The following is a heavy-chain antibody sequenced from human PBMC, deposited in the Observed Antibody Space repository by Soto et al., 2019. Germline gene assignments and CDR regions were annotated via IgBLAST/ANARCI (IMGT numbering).Heavy chain of an antibody. V-gene: IGHV4-59*01. Sequence: SETLSLTCTVGGGSISSYYWSWIRQAPGRGLEWIGYIYYSGSTDYNPSVKSRVTISVDTSKNEFSVKLSSGTAADTAGYCCARGEVGVVVLVPGAPMDVWGKGNTVTVSX. CDR2: IYYSGST. J-gene: IGHJ6*04. D-gene: IGHD2-2*01. CDR3: ARGEVGVVVLVPGAPMDV. CDR1: GGSISSYY.